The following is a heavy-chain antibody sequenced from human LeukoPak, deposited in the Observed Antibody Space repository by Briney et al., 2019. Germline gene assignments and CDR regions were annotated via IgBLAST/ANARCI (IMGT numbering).Heavy chain of an antibody. Sequence: PGGSLRLSCAASGFTFSSYAMSRVRQAPGKGLECVANIKQDGSEKYYVDSVRGRFTPSRDNAKNSLYLQMNSLRVEDTAVYYCATSAARAIESWGQGTLVTVSS. CDR2: IKQDGSEK. V-gene: IGHV3-7*01. CDR1: GFTFSSYA. D-gene: IGHD6-25*01. CDR3: ATSAARAIES. J-gene: IGHJ4*02.